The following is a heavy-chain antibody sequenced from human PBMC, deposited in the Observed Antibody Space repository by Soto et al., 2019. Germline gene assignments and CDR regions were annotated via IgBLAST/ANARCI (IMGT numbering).Heavy chain of an antibody. CDR3: ASSITMVRGVRFAQH. V-gene: IGHV4-61*01. Sequence: QVQLQESGPGLVKPSETLSLTCTVSGGSVSSGRYYWSWIRQPPGKGLQWIANIFFTGTTNYNPSLQSRVTLSVDTSKNQFSLNLTSVTAADTAVYYCASSITMVRGVRFAQHWGQGTLVTVSS. D-gene: IGHD3-10*01. CDR1: GGSVSSGRYY. J-gene: IGHJ1*01. CDR2: IFFTGTT.